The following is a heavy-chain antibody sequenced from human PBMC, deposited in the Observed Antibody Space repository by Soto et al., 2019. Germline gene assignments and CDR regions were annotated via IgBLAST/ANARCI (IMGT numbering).Heavy chain of an antibody. CDR3: AGGPYYYGSGSYYNY. V-gene: IGHV3-30*03. CDR2: ISYDGSNK. J-gene: IGHJ4*02. D-gene: IGHD3-10*01. Sequence: GGSLRLSCAASRFTFSSYGVHWVLQAPGKGLEWVAVISYDGSNKYYADSVKGRFTISRDNSKNTLYLQMNSLGAEDTAVYYCAGGPYYYGSGSYYNYWGQGTLVTVS. CDR1: RFTFSSYG.